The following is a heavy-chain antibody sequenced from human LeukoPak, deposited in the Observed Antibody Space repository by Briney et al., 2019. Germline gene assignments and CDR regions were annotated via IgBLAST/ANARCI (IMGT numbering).Heavy chain of an antibody. CDR3: AKDLSGYYDSSGYYYWFDP. CDR1: GLTFSSYA. J-gene: IGHJ5*02. CDR2: ISGSGGST. Sequence: GGSLRLSCAVSGLTFSSYAMSWVRQAPGKGLEWVSAISGSGGSTYYADSVKGRFTISRDNSKNTLYLQMNSLRAEDTAVYYCAKDLSGYYDSSGYYYWFDPWGQGTLVTVSS. D-gene: IGHD3-22*01. V-gene: IGHV3-23*01.